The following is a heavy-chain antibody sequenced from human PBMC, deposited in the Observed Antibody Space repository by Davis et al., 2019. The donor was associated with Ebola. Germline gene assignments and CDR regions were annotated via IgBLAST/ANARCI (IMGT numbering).Heavy chain of an antibody. CDR2: INPSGGST. V-gene: IGHV1-46*01. Sequence: ASVKVSCKASGYTFTSYYMHWVINPSGGSTSYAQKFQGRVTMTRDTSTSTVYMELSSLRSEDTAVYYCASWGFGAFDIWGQGTMVTVSS. CDR1: GYTFTSYY. CDR3: ASWGFGAFDI. J-gene: IGHJ3*02. D-gene: IGHD3-16*01.